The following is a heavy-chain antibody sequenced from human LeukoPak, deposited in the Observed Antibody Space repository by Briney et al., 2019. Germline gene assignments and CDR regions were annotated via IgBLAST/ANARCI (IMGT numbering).Heavy chain of an antibody. CDR1: GGTFSSYA. CDR3: ARGVVVTATNWFDP. J-gene: IGHJ5*02. Sequence: SVKVSCKASGGTFSSYAISWVRQAPGLGLEWMGRIIPILGIANYAQKFQGRVTITADKSTSTAYMELSSLRSEDTAVYYCARGVVVTATNWFDPWGQGTLVTVSS. CDR2: IIPILGIA. D-gene: IGHD2-21*02. V-gene: IGHV1-69*04.